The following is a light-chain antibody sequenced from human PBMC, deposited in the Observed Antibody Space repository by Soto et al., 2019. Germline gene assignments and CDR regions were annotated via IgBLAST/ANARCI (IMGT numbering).Light chain of an antibody. CDR2: GAS. CDR3: QQYNNWPWT. V-gene: IGKV3-15*01. CDR1: QSVSSK. Sequence: EIVMTQSPATLSVSPGEGATLSCRASQSVSSKLAWYQQKPGQAPRLLIYGASTRATGIPARFSGSGSGTEFTLIISSLQSEDSAVYCCQQYNNWPWTFGQGTKVDIK. J-gene: IGKJ1*01.